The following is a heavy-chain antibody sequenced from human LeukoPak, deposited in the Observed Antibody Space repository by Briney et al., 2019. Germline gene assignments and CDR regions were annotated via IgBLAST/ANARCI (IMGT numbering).Heavy chain of an antibody. CDR1: GGSISSSIYY. D-gene: IGHD1-14*01. V-gene: IGHV4-39*01. J-gene: IGHJ4*02. CDR2: IYYSGST. Sequence: SETLSLTCTVSGGSISSSIYYWGWIRQPPGKGLEWIGSIYYSGSTYYNPSLKSRVTISVDTSKNQFSLKLTSVTAADTAVYYCARRRITPLPFDYWGQGTLVTVSS. CDR3: ARRRITPLPFDY.